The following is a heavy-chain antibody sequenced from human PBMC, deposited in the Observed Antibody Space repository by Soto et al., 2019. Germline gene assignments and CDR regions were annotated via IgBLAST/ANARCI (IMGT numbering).Heavy chain of an antibody. CDR2: ISYDGSNK. J-gene: IGHJ6*02. Sequence: SGGSLRLSWAASGFTFSSYGMHWVRQAPGKGLEWVAVISYDGSNKYYADSVKGRFTISRDNSKNTLYLQMNSLRAEDTAVYYCAKVPGMDVWGQGTTVTVSS. CDR1: GFTFSSYG. CDR3: AKVPGMDV. V-gene: IGHV3-30*18.